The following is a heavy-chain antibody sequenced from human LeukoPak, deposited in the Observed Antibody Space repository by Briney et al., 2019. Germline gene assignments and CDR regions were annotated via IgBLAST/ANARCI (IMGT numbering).Heavy chain of an antibody. Sequence: ASVKVSCKASGYTFTGYYMHWVRQAPGQGLEWMGWINPNSGGTNYAQKFQGRVTMTRGTSISTAYIELSRLRSDDTAVYYCARVVGIGSGPYYFDYWGQGTLVTVSS. V-gene: IGHV1-2*02. J-gene: IGHJ4*02. D-gene: IGHD3-3*01. CDR3: ARVVGIGSGPYYFDY. CDR2: INPNSGGT. CDR1: GYTFTGYY.